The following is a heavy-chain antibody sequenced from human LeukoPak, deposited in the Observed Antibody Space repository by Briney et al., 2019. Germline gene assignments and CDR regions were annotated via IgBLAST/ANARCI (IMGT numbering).Heavy chain of an antibody. CDR3: ARGTLYSSGWYVNYYYYMDV. Sequence: ASVKVSCKASGYTFTSYGISWVRQAPGQGLEWMGWISAYNGNTNYAQKLQGRVTMTTDTSTSTAYMELSSLRSEDTAVYYCARGTLYSSGWYVNYYYYMDVWGKGTTVTVSS. J-gene: IGHJ6*03. V-gene: IGHV1-18*01. CDR1: GYTFTSYG. CDR2: ISAYNGNT. D-gene: IGHD6-19*01.